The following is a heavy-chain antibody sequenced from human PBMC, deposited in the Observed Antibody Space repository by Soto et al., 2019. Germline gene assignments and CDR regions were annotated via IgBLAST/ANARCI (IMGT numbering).Heavy chain of an antibody. D-gene: IGHD6-13*01. V-gene: IGHV4-34*01. CDR1: GGSFSGYY. CDR2: INHSGST. Sequence: PSETLSLTCAVYGGSFSGYYWSWIRQPPGKGLEWIGEINHSGSTNYNPSLKSRVTISVDTSKNQFSLKLSSVTAADTAVYYCARVLAAAGTGRTFTALHYRGHGTLVTVSS. CDR3: ARVLAAAGTGRTFTALHY. J-gene: IGHJ4*01.